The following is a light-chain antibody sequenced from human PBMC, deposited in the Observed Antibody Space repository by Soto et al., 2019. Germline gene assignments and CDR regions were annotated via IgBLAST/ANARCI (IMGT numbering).Light chain of an antibody. CDR2: DVS. V-gene: IGLV2-14*01. Sequence: QSALTQPASVSGSPGQSITISCTGTSSDVGGYNFVSWYQQHPGKAPKLMIYDVSDRPSGVSNRFSGSKSGNTASLTISGLHAEDEADYYCSSYANSSTRVVFGGGTKLTVL. CDR3: SSYANSSTRVV. J-gene: IGLJ2*01. CDR1: SSDVGGYNF.